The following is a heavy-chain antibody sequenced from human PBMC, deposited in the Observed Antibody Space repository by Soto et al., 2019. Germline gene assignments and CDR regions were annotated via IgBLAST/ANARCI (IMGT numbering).Heavy chain of an antibody. CDR2: IIPIFGTA. Sequence: QVQLVQSGAEVKKPGSSVKVSCKASGGTFSSYAISWVRQAPGQGLEWMVGIIPIFGTANYAQKFQGRVTITADESTSTAYMELSSLRSEATAVYYCARHLVVTASWIYDFDIWGQGTLVTVSS. D-gene: IGHD2-21*02. CDR3: ARHLVVTASWIYDFDI. V-gene: IGHV1-69*12. CDR1: GGTFSSYA. J-gene: IGHJ3*02.